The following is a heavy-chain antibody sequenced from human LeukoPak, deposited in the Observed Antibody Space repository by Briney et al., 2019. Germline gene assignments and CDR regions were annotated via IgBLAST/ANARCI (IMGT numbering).Heavy chain of an antibody. CDR3: VRDHLWSFDY. D-gene: IGHD2-8*02. CDR2: IKQDGTEK. V-gene: IGHV3-7*01. Sequence: PGGSLRLSCAASGFTFTTYWMSWVRQAPGKGLEWVANIKQDGTEKYYVDSAKGRFTISRDNAKNSVHLQMNSLRAEDTAVYYCVRDHLWSFDYWGQGNLVTVSS. CDR1: GFTFTTYW. J-gene: IGHJ4*02.